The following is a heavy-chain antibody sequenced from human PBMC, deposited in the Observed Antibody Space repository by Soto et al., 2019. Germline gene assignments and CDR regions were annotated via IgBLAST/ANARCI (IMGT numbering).Heavy chain of an antibody. Sequence: SGGSLRLSCAASGFTFSNYAMSWVRQAPGKGLEWVSTISGSGGSTYYADSVEGRFTVSRDNSKSTLYLQMNSLRAEDTAVYYCAKYPEYSGYDGTYFDYWGQGTLVTVSS. CDR2: ISGSGGST. V-gene: IGHV3-23*01. CDR3: AKYPEYSGYDGTYFDY. J-gene: IGHJ4*02. CDR1: GFTFSNYA. D-gene: IGHD5-12*01.